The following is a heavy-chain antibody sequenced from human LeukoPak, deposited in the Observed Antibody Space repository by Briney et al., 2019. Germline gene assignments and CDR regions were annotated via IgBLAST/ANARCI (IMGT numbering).Heavy chain of an antibody. Sequence: GGSLRLSCAASGFTFSNHWIHWVRQAPGKGLVWVSRIDERGSNAMYADSVKGQFSISRDNVKNTVNLQMNSLRAEDTGVYYCIRDEALWRLDYWGQGTLVTVSS. V-gene: IGHV3-74*03. CDR1: GFTFSNHW. CDR2: IDERGSNA. CDR3: IRDEALWRLDY. D-gene: IGHD2-21*01. J-gene: IGHJ4*02.